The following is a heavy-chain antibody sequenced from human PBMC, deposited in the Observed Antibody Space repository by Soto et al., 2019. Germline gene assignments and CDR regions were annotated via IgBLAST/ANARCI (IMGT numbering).Heavy chain of an antibody. J-gene: IGHJ2*01. D-gene: IGHD4-17*01. Sequence: EVKLLESGGGLVQPGGSLRLSCAASGFPFNNYPLSWVRQAPGKGLEWVATIRNSGGSTAYADSVKGRFSISRDQAKNTLHLQMNSLRVEDTAVYYCAKCDFGDPYWYFDFWGRGTLVTVSS. CDR1: GFPFNNYP. CDR3: AKCDFGDPYWYFDF. V-gene: IGHV3-23*01. CDR2: IRNSGGST.